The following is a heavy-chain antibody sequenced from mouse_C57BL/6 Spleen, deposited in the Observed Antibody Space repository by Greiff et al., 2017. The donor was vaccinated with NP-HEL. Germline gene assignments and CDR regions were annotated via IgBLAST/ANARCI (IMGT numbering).Heavy chain of an antibody. J-gene: IGHJ2*01. CDR2: ISSGSSTI. Sequence: EVKLVESGGGLVKPGGSLKLSCAASGFTFSDYGMHWVRQAPEKGLEWVAYISSGSSTIYYADTVKGRFTISRDNAKNTLFLQMTSLRSEDTAMYYCAKGPLTTGVDYWGQGTTLTVSS. D-gene: IGHD1-1*01. V-gene: IGHV5-17*01. CDR3: AKGPLTTGVDY. CDR1: GFTFSDYG.